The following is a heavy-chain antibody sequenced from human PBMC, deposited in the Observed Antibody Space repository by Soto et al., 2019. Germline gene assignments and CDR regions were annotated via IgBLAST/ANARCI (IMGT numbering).Heavy chain of an antibody. CDR3: ARNLMDYDILTGYYMAYYFDY. CDR1: GGSISSYY. J-gene: IGHJ4*02. V-gene: IGHV4-59*08. D-gene: IGHD3-9*01. Sequence: SETLSLTCTVSGGSISSYYWSWIRQPPGKGLEWIGYIYYSGSTNYNPSLKSRVTISVDTSKNQFSLKLSSVTAADTAVYYCARNLMDYDILTGYYMAYYFDYWGQGTLVTVPQ. CDR2: IYYSGST.